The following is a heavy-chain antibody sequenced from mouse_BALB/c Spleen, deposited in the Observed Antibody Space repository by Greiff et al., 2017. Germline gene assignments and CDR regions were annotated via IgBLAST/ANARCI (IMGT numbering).Heavy chain of an antibody. CDR2: IYPGDGDT. Sequence: VQLQQSGAELARPGASVKLSCKASGYTFTSYWMQWVKQRPGQGLEWIGAIYPGDGDTRYTQKFKGKATLTADKSSSTAYMQLSSLASEDSAVYYCARCDYDDGYAMDYWGQGTSVTVSS. CDR1: GYTFTSYW. J-gene: IGHJ4*01. V-gene: IGHV1-87*01. D-gene: IGHD2-4*01. CDR3: ARCDYDDGYAMDY.